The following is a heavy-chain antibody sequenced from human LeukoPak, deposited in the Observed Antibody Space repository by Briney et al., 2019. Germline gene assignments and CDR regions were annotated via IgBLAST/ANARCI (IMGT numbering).Heavy chain of an antibody. Sequence: GGSLRLSCAASGFTFSSYWMHWVRQAPGKGLVWVSRINSDGSSTSYADSVKGRFTISRDNAKNTLYLQMNSLRAEDTAVYYCARRAVAGSFDYWGQGTLVTVSS. CDR1: GFTFSSYW. CDR2: INSDGSST. D-gene: IGHD6-19*01. CDR3: ARRAVAGSFDY. J-gene: IGHJ4*02. V-gene: IGHV3-74*01.